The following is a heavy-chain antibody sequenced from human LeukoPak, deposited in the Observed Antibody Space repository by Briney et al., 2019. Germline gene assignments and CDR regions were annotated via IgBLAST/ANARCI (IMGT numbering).Heavy chain of an antibody. CDR2: TRNKPNGYTT. V-gene: IGHV3-72*01. Sequence: GGSLRLSCAASGFSTTDHYMDWVRQAPGKGLEWVGRTRNKPNGYTTDYGTSVKGRFIVSRDDSENSLYLQMNGLKTEDTAVYYCVRVPHGVYFDYWGQGTLVTVSS. CDR1: GFSTTDHY. J-gene: IGHJ4*02. CDR3: VRVPHGVYFDY. D-gene: IGHD4-17*01.